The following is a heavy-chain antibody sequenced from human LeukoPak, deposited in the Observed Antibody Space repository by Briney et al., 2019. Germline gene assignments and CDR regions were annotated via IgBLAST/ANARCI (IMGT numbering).Heavy chain of an antibody. D-gene: IGHD2-2*02. J-gene: IGHJ5*02. Sequence: SETLSLTCAVYGGSFSGYYWSWIRQPPGKGLWWVGEINHSGITNYTPSLKSRVTISVDTSKNQFSLKLSSVPAADTAVYYCARLGQKIHCSSTSCYTLLSWFDPWGQGTLVTVSS. CDR2: INHSGIT. CDR3: ARLGQKIHCSSTSCYTLLSWFDP. CDR1: GGSFSGYY. V-gene: IGHV4-34*01.